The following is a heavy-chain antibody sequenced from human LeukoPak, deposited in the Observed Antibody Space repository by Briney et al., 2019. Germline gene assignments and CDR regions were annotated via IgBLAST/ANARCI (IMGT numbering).Heavy chain of an antibody. CDR3: ARERGYCTTTTCYARFDP. V-gene: IGHV4-59*01. CDR1: GVSISSYY. CDR2: IYYSGST. Sequence: SETLSLTCTVSGVSISSYYWSWIRLPPGKGLEWIGYIYYSGSTNYNPSLKSRVTMSVDTSKNQFSLKLSSVTAADTAVYYCARERGYCTTTTCYARFDPWGQGTLVTVSS. J-gene: IGHJ5*02. D-gene: IGHD2-2*01.